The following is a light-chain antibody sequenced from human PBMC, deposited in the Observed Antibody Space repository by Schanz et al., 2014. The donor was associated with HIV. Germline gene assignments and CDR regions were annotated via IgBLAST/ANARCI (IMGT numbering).Light chain of an antibody. V-gene: IGLV2-14*02. CDR2: EVS. CDR3: SSYASSTTYV. J-gene: IGLJ1*01. Sequence: QSALTQPASVSGSPGQSITISCTGTTRDVGNYNLVSWYQQHPGKAPRLVIFEVSQRPSGVSNRFSGSKSGSTASLTIFGLQAEDEADYYCSSYASSTTYVFGTGTKLTVL. CDR1: TRDVGNYNL.